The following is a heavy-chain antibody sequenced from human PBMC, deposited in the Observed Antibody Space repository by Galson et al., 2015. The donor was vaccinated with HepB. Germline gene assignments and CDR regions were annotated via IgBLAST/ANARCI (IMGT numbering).Heavy chain of an antibody. J-gene: IGHJ3*02. CDR2: ISGSGGST. V-gene: IGHV3-23*01. CDR1: GFTFSSYA. CDR3: AKCGIHPGRYYDFWSGYLTLPYDAFDI. D-gene: IGHD3-3*01. Sequence: SLRLSCAASGFTFSSYAMSWVRQAPGKGLEWVSAISGSGGSTYYADSVKGRFTISRDNSKNTLYLQMNSLRAEDTAVYYCAKCGIHPGRYYDFWSGYLTLPYDAFDIWGQGTMVTVSS.